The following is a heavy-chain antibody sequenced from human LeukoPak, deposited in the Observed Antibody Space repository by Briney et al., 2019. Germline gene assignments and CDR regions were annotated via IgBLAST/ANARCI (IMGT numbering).Heavy chain of an antibody. Sequence: SEALSLTCTVSGGSISSSSYYWGWIRQPPGKGLEWIGSIYYSGSTYYNPSLKSRVTISVDTSKNQFSLELTSVTAADTAVYYCARHQSYYYDYYMDVWGKGTTVTISS. J-gene: IGHJ6*03. CDR1: GGSISSSSYY. V-gene: IGHV4-39*01. CDR3: ARHQSYYYDYYMDV. CDR2: IYYSGST.